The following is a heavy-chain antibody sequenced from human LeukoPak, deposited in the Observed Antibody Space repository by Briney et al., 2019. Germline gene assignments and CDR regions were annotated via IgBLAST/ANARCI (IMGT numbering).Heavy chain of an antibody. D-gene: IGHD4-17*01. CDR3: AREGALTVTKDAFDI. CDR2: ISSSSSYI. Sequence: GGSLRLSCAASGFTFSSYSIHWVRQAPGKGLEWVSCISSSSSYIYYADSVKGRFTISRDNAKNSLFLQMNSLRAEDTAVYFCAREGALTVTKDAFDIWGQGTMVTGSS. V-gene: IGHV3-21*01. J-gene: IGHJ3*02. CDR1: GFTFSSYS.